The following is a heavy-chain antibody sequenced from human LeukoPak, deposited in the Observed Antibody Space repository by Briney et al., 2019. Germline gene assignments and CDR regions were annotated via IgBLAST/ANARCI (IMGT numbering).Heavy chain of an antibody. CDR1: GGTFSSYA. J-gene: IGHJ5*02. D-gene: IGHD6-13*01. V-gene: IGHV1-69*01. Sequence: ASVKVSCKASGGTFSSYAISWVRQAPGQGLEWMGGIIPIFGTANYAQKFQGRVTITADESTSTAYMELSSLRSEDTAVYYCARDLYSSSWYGTARGYNWFDPWGQGTLVTVSS. CDR3: ARDLYSSSWYGTARGYNWFDP. CDR2: IIPIFGTA.